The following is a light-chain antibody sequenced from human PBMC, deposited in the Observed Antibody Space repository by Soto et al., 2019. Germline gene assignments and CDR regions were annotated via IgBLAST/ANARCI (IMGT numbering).Light chain of an antibody. V-gene: IGKV1-39*01. CDR1: QSISSY. CDR3: QQSLSTPLT. CDR2: TAS. Sequence: DIHMTQSPASLSAPSGETVTIICRASQSISSYLNWYQQKPGKAPKLLIFTASSLQGGVPSRFSGSGSGTDFTLTISSLQPEDFATYYCQQSLSTPLTFGGGTKWIS. J-gene: IGKJ4*01.